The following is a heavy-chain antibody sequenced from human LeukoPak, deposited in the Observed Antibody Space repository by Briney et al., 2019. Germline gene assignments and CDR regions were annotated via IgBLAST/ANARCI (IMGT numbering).Heavy chain of an antibody. CDR1: GYSFTSYW. J-gene: IGHJ4*02. D-gene: IGHD4-23*01. V-gene: IGHV5-51*01. Sequence: GESWKISCKGSGYSFTSYWFGWVRQMPGKGLEWMGIIYPGDSDTRYRQPFQGQVNISVDKSISTAYLEWSSLKASDTAMYYCARLTNDYGGNVVFDYWGQGTLVTV. CDR2: IYPGDSDT. CDR3: ARLTNDYGGNVVFDY.